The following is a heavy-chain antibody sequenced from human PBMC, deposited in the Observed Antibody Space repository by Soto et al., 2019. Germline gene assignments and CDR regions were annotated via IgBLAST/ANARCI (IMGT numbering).Heavy chain of an antibody. CDR3: AKSLSMATSFDY. J-gene: IGHJ4*02. D-gene: IGHD2-8*01. Sequence: PGGSLRLSCAASGFTFSNYAMNWVRQAPGKGPEWVSHISVAGDTYYADSVKGRFTISRDNSKSTLFLQMNSLRAEDTAVYYCAKSLSMATSFDYWGQGSPVTVS. CDR1: GFTFSNYA. V-gene: IGHV3-23*01. CDR2: ISVAGDT.